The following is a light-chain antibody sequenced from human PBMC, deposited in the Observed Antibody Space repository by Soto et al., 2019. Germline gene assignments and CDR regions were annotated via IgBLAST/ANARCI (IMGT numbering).Light chain of an antibody. J-gene: IGLJ2*01. V-gene: IGLV7-46*01. CDR2: DTT. CDR3: LLYYSDSLLV. CDR1: TGAVTSGHY. Sequence: QAVVTQEPSLTVSPGGTVTLTCGSSTGAVTSGHYPHWFQQKPGQAPRTLIYDTTNKHSWTPARFSGSLLGGQAALTLSGAQPEDEAEYYCLLYYSDSLLVFGGGTQLTVL.